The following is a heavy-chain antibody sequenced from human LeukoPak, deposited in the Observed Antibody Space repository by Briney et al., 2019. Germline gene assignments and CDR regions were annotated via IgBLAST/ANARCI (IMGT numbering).Heavy chain of an antibody. Sequence: SEALSLTCTVSGYSISSGYYWGWIRQPPGKGLEWIGSIYEGGKTYYNPSLKSRATISVDTSKNQFSLKLTSVTAADTAVHYCARAIYFYGTSGYSYYFDYWGQGALVTVSS. CDR3: ARAIYFYGTSGYSYYFDY. CDR2: IYEGGKT. V-gene: IGHV4-38-2*02. CDR1: GYSISSGYY. J-gene: IGHJ4*01. D-gene: IGHD3-22*01.